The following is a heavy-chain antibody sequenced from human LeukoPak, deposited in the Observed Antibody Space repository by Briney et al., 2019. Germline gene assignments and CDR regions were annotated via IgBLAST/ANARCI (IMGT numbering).Heavy chain of an antibody. CDR1: GFTFSNYG. Sequence: GGSLRLSCAASGFTFSNYGMHWVRQAPGKGLEWVTFIWYDGSNKYYADSVKGRFTISRDNSKNTLYLQLNSLRAEDTAVYYCARDGPTYGDGLDVWGQGTTVTVSS. J-gene: IGHJ6*02. CDR3: ARDGPTYGDGLDV. V-gene: IGHV3-33*01. CDR2: IWYDGSNK. D-gene: IGHD3-10*02.